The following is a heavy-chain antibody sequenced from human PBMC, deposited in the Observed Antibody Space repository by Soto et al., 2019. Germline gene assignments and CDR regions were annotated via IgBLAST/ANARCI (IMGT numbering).Heavy chain of an antibody. CDR2: IYYSGST. CDR3: ARDGYYYDSSGYDY. V-gene: IGHV4-59*01. CDR1: GGSISSYY. Sequence: SETLSLTCTVSGGSISSYYWSWIRQPPGKGLEWIGYIYYSGSTNYNPSLKSRVTISVDTSKNQFSLKLSSVTAADTAVYYCARDGYYYDSSGYDYWGQGTLVTVSS. J-gene: IGHJ4*02. D-gene: IGHD3-22*01.